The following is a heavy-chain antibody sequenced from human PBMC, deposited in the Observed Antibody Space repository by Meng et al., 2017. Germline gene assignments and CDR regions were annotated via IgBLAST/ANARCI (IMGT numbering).Heavy chain of an antibody. J-gene: IGHJ2*01. CDR3: ARDHVWYFDL. CDR2: INPNSGGT. Sequence: GQLVRPGAEVKTPGAPVMVSCKASGTTVTGYYMHWVRQAPGQGLEWMGWINPNSGGTNYAQKFQGRVTMTRDTSISTAYMELSRLRSDDTAVYYCARDHVWYFDLWGRGTLVTVSS. V-gene: IGHV1-2*02. CDR1: GTTVTGYY.